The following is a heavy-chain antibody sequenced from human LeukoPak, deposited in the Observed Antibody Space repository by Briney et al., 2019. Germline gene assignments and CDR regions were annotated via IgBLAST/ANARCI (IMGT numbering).Heavy chain of an antibody. Sequence: ASVKVSCKASGYTFTSYGITWVRQAPGQGLEWMGIINPNGGSTTYAQKFQGRVTMTRDTSTSTVYMELSSLGSEDTAVYFCARRVYCSSSSCSHFDYWGQGTPVTVSS. V-gene: IGHV1-46*01. J-gene: IGHJ4*02. D-gene: IGHD2-2*01. CDR2: INPNGGST. CDR3: ARRVYCSSSSCSHFDY. CDR1: GYTFTSYG.